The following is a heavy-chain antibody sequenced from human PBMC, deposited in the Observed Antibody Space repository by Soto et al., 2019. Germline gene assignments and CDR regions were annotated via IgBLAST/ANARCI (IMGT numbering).Heavy chain of an antibody. J-gene: IGHJ6*03. V-gene: IGHV3-48*01. D-gene: IGHD3-10*01. Sequence: EVQLVESGGAWFRRGGPRELSCQASKLTSGPMALNWFAKPQGRGLEGVSYISGISQNIRYADSVKGRFTISRDNAKNSLYLQMNSLRAEDTAVYYCARDQSRGQVFYYYMDVWGKGTTVTVSS. CDR1: KLTSGPMA. CDR2: ISGISQNI. CDR3: ARDQSRGQVFYYYMDV.